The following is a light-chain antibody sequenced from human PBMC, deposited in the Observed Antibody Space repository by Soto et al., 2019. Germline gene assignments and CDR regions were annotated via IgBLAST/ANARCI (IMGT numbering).Light chain of an antibody. CDR2: DAS. Sequence: DIQMTQSPSTLSASVGDRVTITCRANDNIKRWLAWYQQTPGKAPKLLISDASTVESGIPPRFSGSGSGTEFTLTISSLQPEDFATYYCQQYNSYSPPWTFGQGTKVEIK. J-gene: IGKJ1*01. CDR3: QQYNSYSPPWT. CDR1: DNIKRW. V-gene: IGKV1-5*01.